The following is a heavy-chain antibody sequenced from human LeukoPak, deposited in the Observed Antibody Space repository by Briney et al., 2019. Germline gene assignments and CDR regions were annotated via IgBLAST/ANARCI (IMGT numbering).Heavy chain of an antibody. Sequence: GGSLRLSCVASGVTVSSNYMSWVRQAPGKGLEWVSVIYIGGSTYYTDSVKGRFTISRDISKNTLYLQMNSLRAEDTAMYYCARHGFVVPAVIFDYWGQGTLVTVSS. J-gene: IGHJ4*02. CDR3: ARHGFVVPAVIFDY. D-gene: IGHD2-2*02. V-gene: IGHV3-53*01. CDR2: IYIGGST. CDR1: GVTVSSNY.